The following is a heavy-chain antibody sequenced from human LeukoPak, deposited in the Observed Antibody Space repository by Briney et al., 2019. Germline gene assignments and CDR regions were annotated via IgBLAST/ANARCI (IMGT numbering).Heavy chain of an antibody. CDR3: ARETTSAIGPFFS. V-gene: IGHV1-69*01. CDR2: IIPIFGTT. Sequence: SVKVSCKTSGGTFTSYTFSWVRQAPGQGLEWMGGIIPIFGTTNYAQQFQGRVTITADESTSTAYMEVSSLKSEDTAVYYCARETTSAIGPFFSWGQGTLVTVSS. J-gene: IGHJ4*02. CDR1: GGTFTSYT. D-gene: IGHD5-18*01.